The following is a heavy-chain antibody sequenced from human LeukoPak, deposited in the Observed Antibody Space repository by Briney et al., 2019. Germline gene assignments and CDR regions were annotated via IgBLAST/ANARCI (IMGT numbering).Heavy chain of an antibody. CDR3: ARGGRYCSSTSCHTFDY. Sequence: GESLKISCKGSGYSFTSYWIGWVRQMPGKGLEWMGIIYPGDSDTRYSPSFQGQVTISADKSISTAYLQWSSLKASDTAMYYCARGGRYCSSTSCHTFDYWGQGTLVTVSS. J-gene: IGHJ4*02. V-gene: IGHV5-51*01. D-gene: IGHD2-2*01. CDR1: GYSFTSYW. CDR2: IYPGDSDT.